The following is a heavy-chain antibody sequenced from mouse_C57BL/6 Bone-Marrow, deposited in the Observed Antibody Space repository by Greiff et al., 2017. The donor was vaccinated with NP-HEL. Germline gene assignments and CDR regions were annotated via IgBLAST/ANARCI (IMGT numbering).Heavy chain of an antibody. CDR2: IDPENGDT. V-gene: IGHV14-4*01. CDR3: TTFYYGNYVEPFDY. D-gene: IGHD2-1*01. Sequence: VQLQQSGAELVRPGASVKLSCTASGFNIKDDYMHWVKQRPEQGLEWIGWIDPENGDTEYASKFQGKATITADTSSNTAYLQLSSLTSEDTAVYYCTTFYYGNYVEPFDYWGQGTTLTVSS. J-gene: IGHJ2*01. CDR1: GFNIKDDY.